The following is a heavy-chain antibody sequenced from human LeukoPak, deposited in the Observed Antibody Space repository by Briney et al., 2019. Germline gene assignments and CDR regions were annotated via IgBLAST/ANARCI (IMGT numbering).Heavy chain of an antibody. V-gene: IGHV1-69*13. CDR1: GGTFSSYA. J-gene: IGHJ4*02. CDR3: AQHIMGDTIFGVVTDY. CDR2: IIPIFGTA. Sequence: ASVKVSCKASGGTFSSYAISWVRQAPGQGLEWMGGIIPIFGTANYAQKFQGRVTITADESTSTAYMELSSLRSEDTAVYYCAQHIMGDTIFGVVTDYWGQGTLVTVSS. D-gene: IGHD3-3*01.